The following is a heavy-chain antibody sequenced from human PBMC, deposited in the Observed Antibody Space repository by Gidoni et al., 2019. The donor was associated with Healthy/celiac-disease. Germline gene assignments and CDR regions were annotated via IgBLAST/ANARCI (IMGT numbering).Heavy chain of an antibody. J-gene: IGHJ4*02. CDR1: GGSISSGSYY. CDR3: ARIPRYYGGNSFDY. D-gene: IGHD4-17*01. CDR2: IYTSGST. Sequence: QVQLQESGPGLVKPSQTLSLTCTVSGGSISSGSYYWSWIRQPAGKGLEWIGRIYTSGSTNYNPSLKSRVTISVDTSKNQFPLKLSSVTAADTAVYYCARIPRYYGGNSFDYWGQGTLVTVSS. V-gene: IGHV4-61*02.